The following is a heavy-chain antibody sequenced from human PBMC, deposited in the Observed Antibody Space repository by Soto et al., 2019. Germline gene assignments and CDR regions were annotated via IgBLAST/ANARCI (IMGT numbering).Heavy chain of an antibody. CDR2: IYPGDSDT. D-gene: IGHD3-22*01. Sequence: PGESLKISCKGSGYSFTSYWIGWVRQMPGKGLEWMGIIYPGDSDTRYSPSFQGQVTISADKSISTAYLQWSSLKASDTAMYYCARRSNDYDSSGSRVYYFDYWGQGTLVTVSS. CDR1: GYSFTSYW. V-gene: IGHV5-51*01. CDR3: ARRSNDYDSSGSRVYYFDY. J-gene: IGHJ4*02.